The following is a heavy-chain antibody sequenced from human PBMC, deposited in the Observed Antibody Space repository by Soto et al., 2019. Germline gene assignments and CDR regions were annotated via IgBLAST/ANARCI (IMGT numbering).Heavy chain of an antibody. D-gene: IGHD3-16*01. Sequence: SLRLSCAPSGFTFVISGVHWVRQAPGKGLEWVAVIWYDGSNKYYADSVKGRFTISRDNSKNTLYLQMNSLRAEDTAVYYCARVRRLRNTGMDVWGQGT. J-gene: IGHJ6*02. CDR2: IWYDGSNK. CDR3: ARVRRLRNTGMDV. V-gene: IGHV3-33*01. CDR1: GFTFVISG.